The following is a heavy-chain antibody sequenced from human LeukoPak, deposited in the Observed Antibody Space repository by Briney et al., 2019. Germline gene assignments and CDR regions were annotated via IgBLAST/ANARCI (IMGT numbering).Heavy chain of an antibody. CDR2: IDHRGDT. CDR3: ARGATISETGYFDF. V-gene: IGHV4-34*01. Sequence: SETLSLTCAVYGGSFSRYYWSWIRQSPGKGLEWIAEIDHRGDTNYNPSVKSRVTISVDTSKNQFSLKVRSLSAADTALYYCARGATISETGYFDFWGQGTLVTVSS. D-gene: IGHD5-24*01. J-gene: IGHJ4*03. CDR1: GGSFSRYY.